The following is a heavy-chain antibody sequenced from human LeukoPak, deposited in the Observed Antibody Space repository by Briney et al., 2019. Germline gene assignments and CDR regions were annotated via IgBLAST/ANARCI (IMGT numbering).Heavy chain of an antibody. CDR3: ARQTGPYSSSPSLDY. CDR2: ISYDGSNK. J-gene: IGHJ4*02. D-gene: IGHD6-13*01. V-gene: IGHV3-30-3*01. CDR1: GFTFSSYA. Sequence: PGGSLRLSCAASGFTFSSYAIHWVRQAPGKGLEWVAVISYDGSNKYYADSVEGRFTISRDNSKNTLYLQMNSLRPEDTAVYYCARQTGPYSSSPSLDYWGQGTLVTVSS.